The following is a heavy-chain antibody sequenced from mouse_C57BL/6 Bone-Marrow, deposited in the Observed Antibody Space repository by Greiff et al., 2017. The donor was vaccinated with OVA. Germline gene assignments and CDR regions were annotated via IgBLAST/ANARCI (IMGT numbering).Heavy chain of an antibody. D-gene: IGHD1-1*01. V-gene: IGHV1-69*01. CDR3: ARSVITTVSMDY. CDR2: IDPSDSYT. Sequence: QVQLQQPGAELVMPGASVKLSCKASGYTFTSYWMHWVKQRPGQGLEWIGEIDPSDSYTNYNQKFKGKSTLTVDKSSSTAYMQLSSLTSEDSAVYYCARSVITTVSMDYWVKEPQSPSPQ. J-gene: IGHJ4*01. CDR1: GYTFTSYW.